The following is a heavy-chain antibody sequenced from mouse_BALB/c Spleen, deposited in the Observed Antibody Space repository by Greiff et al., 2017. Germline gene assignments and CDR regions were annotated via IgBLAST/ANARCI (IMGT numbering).Heavy chain of an antibody. V-gene: IGHV1-54*01. J-gene: IGHJ2*01. D-gene: IGHD2-1*01. Sequence: QVQLQQSGAELVRPGTSVKVSCKASGYAFTNYLIEWVKQRPGQGLEWIGVINPGSGGTNYNGKFKGKATLTADKSSSTAYMQLSSLTSEDSAVYFCARRGNYGDYFDYWGQGTTLTVSS. CDR1: GYAFTNYL. CDR3: ARRGNYGDYFDY. CDR2: INPGSGGT.